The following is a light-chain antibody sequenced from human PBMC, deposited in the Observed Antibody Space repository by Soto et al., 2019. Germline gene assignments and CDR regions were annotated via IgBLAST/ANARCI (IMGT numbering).Light chain of an antibody. CDR1: ESMSNC. J-gene: IGKJ1*01. Sequence: DIQMTQSPSTLSASVGDRVTITCRASESMSNCLSWYQQKPGKAPKLLISGASSLQSGVPSRFSGSASGTEFTLTISSLQPDDIATYYCQQFKDYVWTFGQGTKVDI. CDR2: GAS. V-gene: IGKV1-5*01. CDR3: QQFKDYVWT.